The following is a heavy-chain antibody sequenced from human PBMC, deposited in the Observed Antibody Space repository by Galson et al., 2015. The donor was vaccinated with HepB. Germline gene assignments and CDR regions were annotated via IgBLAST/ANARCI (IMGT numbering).Heavy chain of an antibody. CDR1: GFTFTNYG. J-gene: IGHJ4*02. Sequence: SVKVSCKASGFTFTNYGFHWVRQAPGQGLEWMGWISAYNGNTHYAQKVLGRVTMTTDTSTTTAYMEVKSLRSDDTAVYYCARDGYGSGALAEYWGQGTLVTVSS. CDR3: ARDGYGSGALAEY. CDR2: ISAYNGNT. D-gene: IGHD3-10*01. V-gene: IGHV1-18*01.